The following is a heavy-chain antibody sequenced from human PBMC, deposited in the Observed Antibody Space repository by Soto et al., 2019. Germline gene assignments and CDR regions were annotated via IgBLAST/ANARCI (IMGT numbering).Heavy chain of an antibody. V-gene: IGHV2-70*01. CDR1: GFSLSTSGMS. Sequence: SGPTLVDPTQTLTLTCTFSGFSLSTSGMSVSWNRQPPGKALEWLALIDWDDDKYYSTSLKTRLTISKDTSKNQVVLTMTNMDPVDTATYYCARIRSPYSSSSGGFDYWGQGTLVTVSS. CDR3: ARIRSPYSSSSGGFDY. J-gene: IGHJ4*02. D-gene: IGHD6-6*01. CDR2: IDWDDDK.